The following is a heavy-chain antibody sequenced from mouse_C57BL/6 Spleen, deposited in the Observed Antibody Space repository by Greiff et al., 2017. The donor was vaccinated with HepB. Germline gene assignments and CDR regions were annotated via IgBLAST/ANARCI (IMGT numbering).Heavy chain of an antibody. J-gene: IGHJ2*01. CDR3: ARLGDSYYFDY. Sequence: EVKLVESGGGLVQPGGSLKLSCAASGFTFSDYGMAWVRQAPRKGPEWVAFISNLAYSIYYADTVTGRFTISRENAKNTLYLEMSSLRSEDTAMYYCARLGDSYYFDYWGQGTTLTVSS. CDR1: GFTFSDYG. CDR2: ISNLAYSI. V-gene: IGHV5-15*01.